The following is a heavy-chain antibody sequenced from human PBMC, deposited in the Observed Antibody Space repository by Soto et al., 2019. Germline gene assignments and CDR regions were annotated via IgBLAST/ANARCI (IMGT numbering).Heavy chain of an antibody. CDR3: ARDRANWFDP. V-gene: IGHV3-33*01. CDR2: IWYDGSKK. Sequence: QVQVVESGGGVVQPGRSLRLSCAVSGFTYTNYGMHWVRQAPGKGLEWVAVIWYDGSKKYYLDSVKGRFTISRDNSKNPLDLEMNDLRAEDTAVYYCARDRANWFDPWGQGTLVTVSS. CDR1: GFTYTNYG. J-gene: IGHJ5*02.